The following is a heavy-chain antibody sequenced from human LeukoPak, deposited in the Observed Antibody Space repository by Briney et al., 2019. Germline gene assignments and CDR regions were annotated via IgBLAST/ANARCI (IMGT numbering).Heavy chain of an antibody. D-gene: IGHD3-3*01. J-gene: IGHJ3*02. CDR3: ARKKYYDFWSGYHTPSSEDAFDI. V-gene: IGHV1-46*01. Sequence: ASVKVSCKASGYTFTSYYMHWVRQAPGQGLEWVGIINPSGGSTSYAQKFQGRVTMTRDTSTSTVYMELSSLRSEDTAVYYCARKKYYDFWSGYHTPSSEDAFDIWGQGTMVTVSS. CDR2: INPSGGST. CDR1: GYTFTSYY.